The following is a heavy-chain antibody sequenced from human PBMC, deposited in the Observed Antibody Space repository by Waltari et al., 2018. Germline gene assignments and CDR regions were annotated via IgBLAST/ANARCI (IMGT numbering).Heavy chain of an antibody. D-gene: IGHD2-21*02. CDR1: GFTFSSYA. Sequence: EVQLLESGGGLVQPGGSLRLSCAASGFTFSSYAMSWVRQAPGKGLEWVSVSYSGGSTYYADSVKGRFTISRDNAKNTLYLQMNSLRAEDTAVYYCAKEVGTWGQGTLVTVSS. CDR2: SYSGGST. J-gene: IGHJ4*02. CDR3: AKEVGT. V-gene: IGHV3-23*03.